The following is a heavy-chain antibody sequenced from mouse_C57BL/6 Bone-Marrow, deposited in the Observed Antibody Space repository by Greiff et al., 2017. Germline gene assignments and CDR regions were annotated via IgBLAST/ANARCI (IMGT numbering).Heavy chain of an antibody. J-gene: IGHJ3*01. D-gene: IGHD3-2*02. CDR1: GYTFTSYW. CDR2: IHPNSGST. CDR3: ARETAQATAWFAY. V-gene: IGHV1-64*01. Sequence: QVQLKQPGAELVKPGASVKLSCKASGYTFTSYWMHWVKQRPGQGLEWIGMIHPNSGSTNYTEKFKSKATLTVDKSSSTAYMQLSSLTSEDSAVYYCARETAQATAWFAYWGQGTLVTVSA.